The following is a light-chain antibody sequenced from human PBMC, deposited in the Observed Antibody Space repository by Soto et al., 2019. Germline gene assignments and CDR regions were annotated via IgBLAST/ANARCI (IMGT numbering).Light chain of an antibody. Sequence: IVMTQSPATLSVSPGERVTLSCRARQSVCSNVAWYQQKPCQAPRLLIYGASTRATGIPARFSGSGSETEFTLTISSLQAEDSAVYFCQQYNNWPTWTFGQGTKVDIK. CDR2: GAS. V-gene: IGKV3-15*01. J-gene: IGKJ1*01. CDR1: QSVCSN. CDR3: QQYNNWPTWT.